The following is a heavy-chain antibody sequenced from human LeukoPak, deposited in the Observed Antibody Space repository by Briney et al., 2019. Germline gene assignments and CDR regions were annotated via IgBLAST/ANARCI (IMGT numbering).Heavy chain of an antibody. V-gene: IGHV3-21*01. Sequence: GGSLRLSCAAAGLTFSSYSMNLVRQAPGKGLEWVSSISSSSSYIYYADSVKGRFTISRDNAKNSLYLQMNSLRAEDTAVYYCARDLDSSGYYYTFDYWGQGTLVTVSS. CDR1: GLTFSSYS. CDR3: ARDLDSSGYYYTFDY. J-gene: IGHJ4*02. D-gene: IGHD3-22*01. CDR2: ISSSSSYI.